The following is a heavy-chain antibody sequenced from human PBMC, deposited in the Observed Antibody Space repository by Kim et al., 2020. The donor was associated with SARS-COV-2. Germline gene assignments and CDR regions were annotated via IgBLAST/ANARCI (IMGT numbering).Heavy chain of an antibody. CDR3: ARPTSDYDGMDV. J-gene: IGHJ6*02. D-gene: IGHD1-1*01. Sequence: RYSPSFQGHVTISADKSISTAYLQWSSLKASDTAMYYCARPTSDYDGMDVWGQGTTVTVSS. V-gene: IGHV5-51*01.